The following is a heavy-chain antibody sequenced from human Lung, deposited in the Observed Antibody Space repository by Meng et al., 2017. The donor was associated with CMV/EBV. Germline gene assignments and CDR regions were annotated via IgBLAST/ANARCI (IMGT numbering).Heavy chain of an antibody. CDR1: GFIFSDYY. CDR3: ARDFSAVHNWFDA. J-gene: IGHJ5*02. CDR2: ISSSGSIK. D-gene: IGHD1-26*01. V-gene: IGHV3-11*04. Sequence: GGSXRLXCAASGFIFSDYYMTWIRQAPGKGLEWVAYISSSGSIKKYADSVEGRFTISRDNAKTSLYLQMNSLGAEDTAFYYCARDFSAVHNWFDAWGRGTLVTVSS.